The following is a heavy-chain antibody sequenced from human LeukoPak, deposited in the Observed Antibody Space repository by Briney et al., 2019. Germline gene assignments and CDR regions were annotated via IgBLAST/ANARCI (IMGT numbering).Heavy chain of an antibody. V-gene: IGHV1-2*02. J-gene: IGHJ4*02. CDR1: GYTFADYH. Sequence: ASVKVSCKASGYTFADYHIHWVRQAPGHGLEWMGRINPNSGGTKYAQTFQGRVTMTRDTSIRTAYMELSRLKSDDTAVYYCARVKARSGSYSLDYWGQGTLVTVSS. D-gene: IGHD1-26*01. CDR2: INPNSGGT. CDR3: ARVKARSGSYSLDY.